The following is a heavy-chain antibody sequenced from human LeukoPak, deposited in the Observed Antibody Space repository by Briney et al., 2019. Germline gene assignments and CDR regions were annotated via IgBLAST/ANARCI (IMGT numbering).Heavy chain of an antibody. CDR1: GYTFTSYG. V-gene: IGHV1-18*01. D-gene: IGHD6-13*01. Sequence: ASVKVSCKASGYTFTSYGISWVRQAPGQGLEWMGWISAYNGNTNYAQKLQGRVTMTTDTSTSTAYMELSSLRSEDTAVYYCARDAPRRIAAAGSYYYYYMDVWGKGTTVTVSS. CDR2: ISAYNGNT. CDR3: ARDAPRRIAAAGSYYYYYMDV. J-gene: IGHJ6*03.